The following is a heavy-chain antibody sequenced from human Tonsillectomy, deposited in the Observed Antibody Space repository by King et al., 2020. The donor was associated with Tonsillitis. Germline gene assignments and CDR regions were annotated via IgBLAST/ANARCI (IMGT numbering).Heavy chain of an antibody. Sequence: ITLKESGPSLVKPTQTLTLTCTFSAFSLNTSGVGGAWIRQPPGKALEWLALIYWNDDKRYSPSLKSRLTITKDTSKNQVVLTMTNMDPVDTATYYCARSNKTDFWSGYYTYYYAMDVWGQGTTVTVSS. CDR3: ARSNKTDFWSGYYTYYYAMDV. J-gene: IGHJ6*02. V-gene: IGHV2-5*01. D-gene: IGHD3-3*01. CDR1: AFSLNTSGVG. CDR2: IYWNDDK.